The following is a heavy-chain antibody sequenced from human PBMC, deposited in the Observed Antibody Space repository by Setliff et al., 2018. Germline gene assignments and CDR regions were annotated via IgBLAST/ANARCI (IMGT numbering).Heavy chain of an antibody. CDR3: ARAHSGSDFHDPFDI. J-gene: IGHJ3*02. CDR1: GYSFTSND. CDR2: LNPSSGNT. D-gene: IGHD1-26*01. Sequence: ASVKVSCKASGYSFTSNDINWVRQATGQGPEWMGWLNPSSGNTGYAPKFQGRVTITRSTSLSTAYMELSSLRSEDTAIYYCARAHSGSDFHDPFDIWGHGTMVTVSS. V-gene: IGHV1-8*03.